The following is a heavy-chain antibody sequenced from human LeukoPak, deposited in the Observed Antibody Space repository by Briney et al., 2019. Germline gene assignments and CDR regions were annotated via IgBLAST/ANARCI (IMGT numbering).Heavy chain of an antibody. Sequence: GGSLRLSCAASGFTFSSYWMSWVRQAPGKGLEWVANIKQDGSEKYYVDSVKGRFTISRDNAKNSLYLQMNSLRAEDTAVYYCARERACSSTSCYSGAFDIRGQGTMVTVSS. D-gene: IGHD2-2*01. CDR2: IKQDGSEK. CDR3: ARERACSSTSCYSGAFDI. V-gene: IGHV3-7*01. J-gene: IGHJ3*02. CDR1: GFTFSSYW.